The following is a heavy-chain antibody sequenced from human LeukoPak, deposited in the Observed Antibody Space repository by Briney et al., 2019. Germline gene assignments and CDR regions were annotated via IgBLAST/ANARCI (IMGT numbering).Heavy chain of an antibody. CDR3: AGTTIAAAANWFDP. CDR1: GYTLTELS. D-gene: IGHD6-13*01. Sequence: ASVKVSCKVSGYTLTELSMHWVRQAPGQGLEWMGWINPNSGGTNYAQKFQGRVTMTRDTSISTAYMELSRLRSDDTAVYYCAGTTIAAAANWFDPWGQGTLVTVSS. CDR2: INPNSGGT. J-gene: IGHJ5*02. V-gene: IGHV1-2*02.